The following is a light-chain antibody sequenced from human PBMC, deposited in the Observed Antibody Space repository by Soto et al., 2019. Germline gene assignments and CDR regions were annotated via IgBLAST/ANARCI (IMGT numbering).Light chain of an antibody. CDR2: TSS. CDR1: QSIGRS. CDR3: QQSYSTPPT. Sequence: DIQMTQSPASLSASVGDRVTVSCRGRQSIGRSLKWYQQKPGKAPTLLMFTSSTLPSGVPSRFSGSASGTDFLLTISRLQPEDFATYYCQQSYSTPPTFGQGTKVDNK. J-gene: IGKJ1*01. V-gene: IGKV1-39*01.